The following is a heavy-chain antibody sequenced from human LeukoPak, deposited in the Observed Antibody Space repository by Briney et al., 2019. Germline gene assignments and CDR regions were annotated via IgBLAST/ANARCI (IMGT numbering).Heavy chain of an antibody. V-gene: IGHV4-38-2*01. CDR3: ARSLAGYSSSWYHDAFDI. CDR2: IYHSGST. CDR1: GYSISSGYY. Sequence: PSETLSLTCAVSGYSISSGYYWGWIRQPPGKGLEWIGSIYHSGSTYYNPSPKSRVTISVDTSKNQFSLKLSSVTAADTAVYYCARSLAGYSSSWYHDAFDIWGQGTMVTVSS. D-gene: IGHD6-13*01. J-gene: IGHJ3*02.